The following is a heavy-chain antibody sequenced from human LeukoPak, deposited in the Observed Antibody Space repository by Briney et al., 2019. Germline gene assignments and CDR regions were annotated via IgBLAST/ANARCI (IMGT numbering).Heavy chain of an antibody. CDR2: ISSNGGST. J-gene: IGHJ4*02. CDR3: AKDSREAHYYDSSGYYQFDY. D-gene: IGHD3-22*01. CDR1: GFTFSSYA. Sequence: GGSLRLSCAASGFTFSSYAMHWVRQAPGKGLEYVSAISSNGGSTYYANSVKGRFTISRDNSKNTLYLQMNSLRAEDTAVYYCAKDSREAHYYDSSGYYQFDYWGQGTLVTVSS. V-gene: IGHV3-64*01.